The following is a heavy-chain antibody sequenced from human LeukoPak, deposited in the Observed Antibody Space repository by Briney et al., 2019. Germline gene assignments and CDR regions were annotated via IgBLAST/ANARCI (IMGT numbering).Heavy chain of an antibody. D-gene: IGHD6-13*01. CDR1: GGSFSRYA. CDR3: ARGAAAGNDY. V-gene: IGHV1-18*01. Sequence: ASVKVSCKASGGSFSRYAISWVRQAPGQGLEWMGWISAYNGNTNYAQKLQGRVTMTTDTSTSTAYMELRSLRSDDTAVYYCARGAAAGNDYWGQGTLVTVSS. J-gene: IGHJ4*02. CDR2: ISAYNGNT.